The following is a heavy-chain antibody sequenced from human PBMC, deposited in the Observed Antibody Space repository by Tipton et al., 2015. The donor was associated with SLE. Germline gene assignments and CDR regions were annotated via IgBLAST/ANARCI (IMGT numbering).Heavy chain of an antibody. CDR2: IYYSGST. D-gene: IGHD3-22*01. J-gene: IGHJ5*02. V-gene: IGHV4-59*01. Sequence: TLSLTCTVSGGSISSYYWSWIRQPPGKGLEWIGYIYYSGSTNYNPSLKSRVTISVDTSKNQFSLKLSSVTAADTAVYYCARAPYYYDSSDYHRFDPWGQGTLVTVSS. CDR1: GGSISSYY. CDR3: ARAPYYYDSSDYHRFDP.